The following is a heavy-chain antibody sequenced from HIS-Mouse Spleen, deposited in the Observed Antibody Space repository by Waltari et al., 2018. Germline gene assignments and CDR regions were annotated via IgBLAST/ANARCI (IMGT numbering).Heavy chain of an antibody. J-gene: IGHJ2*01. Sequence: QLQLQESGPGLVKPSETLSLTCTVSGGSISSSSYYWGWIRQPPGTGLEWIGSIYSSGRTYYHPSLKGRGTISGDTSKNQFSLKLSSVTAADTAVYYCAREIPYSSSWYDWYFDLWGRGTLVTVSS. CDR1: GGSISSSSYY. D-gene: IGHD6-13*01. V-gene: IGHV4-39*07. CDR2: IYSSGRT. CDR3: AREIPYSSSWYDWYFDL.